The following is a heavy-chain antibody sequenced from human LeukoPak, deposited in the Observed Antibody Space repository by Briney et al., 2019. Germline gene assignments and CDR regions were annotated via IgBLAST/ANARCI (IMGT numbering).Heavy chain of an antibody. CDR3: ARGHYDILTGPVDYYYYGMDV. CDR1: GGSISSYY. J-gene: IGHJ6*02. V-gene: IGHV4-59*01. D-gene: IGHD3-9*01. Sequence: SETLSLTCTVSGGSISSYYWSWIRQPPGKGLEWTGYIYYSGSTNYNPSLKSRVTISVDTSKNQFSLKLSSVTAADTAVYYCARGHYDILTGPVDYYYYGMDVWGQGTTVTVSS. CDR2: IYYSGST.